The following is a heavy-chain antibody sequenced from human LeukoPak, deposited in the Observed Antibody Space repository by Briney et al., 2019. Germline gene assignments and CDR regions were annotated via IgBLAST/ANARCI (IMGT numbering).Heavy chain of an antibody. Sequence: GGSLRLSCAASGFTLSSYSMNWVRQAPGKGLEWVSSISSSSSYIYYADSVKGRFTISRDNAKNSLYLQMNSLRAEDTAVYYCAVGATIAFDIWGQGTMVTVSS. CDR2: ISSSSSYI. D-gene: IGHD1-26*01. J-gene: IGHJ3*02. CDR3: AVGATIAFDI. CDR1: GFTLSSYS. V-gene: IGHV3-21*01.